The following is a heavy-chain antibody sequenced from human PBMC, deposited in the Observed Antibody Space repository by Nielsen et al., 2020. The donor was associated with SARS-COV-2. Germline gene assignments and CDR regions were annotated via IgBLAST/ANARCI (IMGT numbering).Heavy chain of an antibody. CDR2: IATNTGSP. CDR1: GYSFTRYA. V-gene: IGHV7-4-1*02. CDR3: ARLNSGYDNNWFDP. J-gene: IGHJ5*02. D-gene: IGHD5-12*01. Sequence: ASVKVSCKASGYSFTRYAMSWVRQAPGQGLQYMGWIATNTGSPTYAQGFRGRFVFSLDTSVNTAYLQITALKPEDTAIYYCARLNSGYDNNWFDPWDQGTRVTVSS.